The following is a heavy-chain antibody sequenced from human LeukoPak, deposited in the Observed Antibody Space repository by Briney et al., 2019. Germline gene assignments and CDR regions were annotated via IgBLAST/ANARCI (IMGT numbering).Heavy chain of an antibody. CDR1: GYTFTSYG. D-gene: IGHD6-6*01. CDR2: ISAYNGNT. CDR3: ARDREGYSSSSGIDY. V-gene: IGHV1-18*01. J-gene: IGHJ4*02. Sequence: ASVKVSCKASGYTFTSYGISWMRQAPGQGLEWMGWISAYNGNTNYAQKLQGRVTMTTDTSTSTAYMELRSLRSDDTAVYYCARDREGYSSSSGIDYWGQGTLVTVSS.